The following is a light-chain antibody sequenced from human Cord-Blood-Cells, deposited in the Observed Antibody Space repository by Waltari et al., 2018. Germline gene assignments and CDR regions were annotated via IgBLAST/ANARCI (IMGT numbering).Light chain of an antibody. CDR1: SSNIGAGYD. V-gene: IGLV1-40*01. CDR3: QSYDSSLSGSYV. Sequence: QSVLTQPPSVSGAPGQRVTISCTGSSSNIGAGYDVHWYQQLPGTAPIHLSYGNSNRPSGVPDRFSGSKSGTSASLAITGLQAEDEADYYCQSYDSSLSGSYVFGTGTKVTVL. J-gene: IGLJ1*01. CDR2: GNS.